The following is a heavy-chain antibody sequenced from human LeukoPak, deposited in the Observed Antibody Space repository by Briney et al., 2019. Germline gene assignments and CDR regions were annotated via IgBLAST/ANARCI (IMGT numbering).Heavy chain of an antibody. V-gene: IGHV1-69*13. J-gene: IGHJ4*02. CDR3: ARLGMTTVTHEGDFDY. CDR1: GGTFSSYA. D-gene: IGHD4-17*01. CDR2: IIPIFGTA. Sequence: SVKVSCKASGGTFSSYAISWVRQAPGQGLEWMGGIIPIFGTANYAQKFQGRVTITADESTSTAYMELSSLRSEDTAVYYCARLGMTTVTHEGDFDYWGQGTLVTVSS.